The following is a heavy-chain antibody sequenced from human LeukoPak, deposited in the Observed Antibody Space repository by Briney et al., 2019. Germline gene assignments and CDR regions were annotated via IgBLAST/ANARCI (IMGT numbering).Heavy chain of an antibody. D-gene: IGHD3-3*01. CDR1: GFTFSSYS. Sequence: TGGSLRLSCAASGFTFSSYSMNWVRQAPGKGLEWVSIIYSGGSTYYADSVKGRFTISRDNAKNSLYLQMNSLRAEDTAVYYCARDHNTIPDPYFDYWGQGTLVTVSS. CDR3: ARDHNTIPDPYFDY. CDR2: IYSGGST. V-gene: IGHV3-21*01. J-gene: IGHJ4*02.